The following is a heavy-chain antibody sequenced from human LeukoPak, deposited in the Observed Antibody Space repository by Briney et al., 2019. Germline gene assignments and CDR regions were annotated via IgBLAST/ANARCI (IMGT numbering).Heavy chain of an antibody. CDR1: GCTLSSYA. Sequence: GGSMRLSCGASGCTLSSYAMRWVRRAPGKGMEWVSAISGSGGSTYYADSVKGRLAISRGNSENRLYLQKNSMRAEDQAVYIYAKDGPSSFYYDSRGYNCFDYWGQATMLTVSS. V-gene: IGHV3-23*01. CDR2: ISGSGGST. CDR3: AKDGPSSFYYDSRGYNCFDY. D-gene: IGHD3-22*01. J-gene: IGHJ4*02.